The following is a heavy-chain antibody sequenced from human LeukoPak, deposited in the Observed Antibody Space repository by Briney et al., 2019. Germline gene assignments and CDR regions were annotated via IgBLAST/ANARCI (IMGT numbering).Heavy chain of an antibody. CDR1: GFTFSNYA. CDR3: ARDQPGTYTLSST. J-gene: IGHJ5*02. CDR2: ISVDGSDK. D-gene: IGHD6-19*01. Sequence: GGSLRLSCAASGFTFSNYAMHWVRQAPGKGLEWVAFISVDGSDKYYADSVKGRFTISRDNSKNTLFLQMNSLRAEDTAVYYCARDQPGTYTLSSTWGQGTLVTVS. V-gene: IGHV3-30-3*01.